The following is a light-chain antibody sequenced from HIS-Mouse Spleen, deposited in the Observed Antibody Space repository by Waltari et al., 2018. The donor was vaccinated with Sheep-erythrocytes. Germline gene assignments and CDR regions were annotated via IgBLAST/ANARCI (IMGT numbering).Light chain of an antibody. CDR3: QAWDSSTAWV. V-gene: IGLV3-1*01. CDR2: QDS. J-gene: IGLJ3*02. CDR1: TLGDKY. Sequence: SYELTQPPSVSVSPGQKASIPCSGDTLGDKYACWYQQKPGQSPVLVIYQDSKRPSGIPERFSGSNSGNTATLTISGTQAMDEADYYCQAWDSSTAWVFGGGTKLTVL.